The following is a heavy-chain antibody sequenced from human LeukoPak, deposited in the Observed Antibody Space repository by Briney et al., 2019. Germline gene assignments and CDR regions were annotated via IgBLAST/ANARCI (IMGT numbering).Heavy chain of an antibody. J-gene: IGHJ4*02. CDR3: AKPNYLGSGPSSPYY. D-gene: IGHD5-24*01. CDR1: GFTFSSYS. CDR2: ISSSSSYI. Sequence: GGSLRLSCAASGFTFSSYSMNWVRQAPGKGLEWVSSISSSSSYIYYADSVKGRFTISRDNAKNSLYLQMNSLRAEDTAVYYCAKPNYLGSGPSSPYYWGQGTLVTVSS. V-gene: IGHV3-21*01.